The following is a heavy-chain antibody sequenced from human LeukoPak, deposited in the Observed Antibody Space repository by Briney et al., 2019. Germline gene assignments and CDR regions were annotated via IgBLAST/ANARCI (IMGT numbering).Heavy chain of an antibody. CDR2: IWYDGSHK. D-gene: IGHD5-24*01. CDR1: GFTFKSYD. CDR3: ARSLKEGYNYGSFGIDY. Sequence: GGSLRLSCAASGFTFKSYDMHWVRQALGKGLEWMAVIWYDGSHKYYADSVKGRFTISRDNSRNTLFLQMNSLRAEDTALYYCARSLKEGYNYGSFGIDYWGQGTLVTVSS. V-gene: IGHV3-33*01. J-gene: IGHJ4*02.